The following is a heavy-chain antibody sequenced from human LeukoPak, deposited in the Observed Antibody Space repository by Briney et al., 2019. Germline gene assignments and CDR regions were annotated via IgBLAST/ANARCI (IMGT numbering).Heavy chain of an antibody. CDR2: INHSGST. Sequence: PSETLSLTCAVYGGSFSGYYWSWIRQPPGKGLEWIGEINHSGSTNYNPSLKSRVTISVDTSKNQFSLKLSSVTAADTAVYYCARVEYGSGSAEVYYFDYWGQGTLVTVSS. D-gene: IGHD3-10*01. J-gene: IGHJ4*02. CDR3: ARVEYGSGSAEVYYFDY. CDR1: GGSFSGYY. V-gene: IGHV4-34*01.